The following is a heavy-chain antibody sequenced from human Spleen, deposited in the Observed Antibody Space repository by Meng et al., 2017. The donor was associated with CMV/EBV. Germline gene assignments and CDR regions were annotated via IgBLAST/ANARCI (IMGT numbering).Heavy chain of an antibody. CDR3: AKDPYYYDSSGYSYYFDY. CDR1: GFTFSSYG. J-gene: IGHJ4*02. V-gene: IGHV3-30*02. D-gene: IGHD3-22*01. CDR2: IRHDGSNK. Sequence: GGSLRLSCAASGFTFSSYGMHWVRQAPGKGLEWVAFIRHDGSNKYYADSVKGRFTISRDNSKNTLYLQMNSLRAEDTAVYYCAKDPYYYDSSGYSYYFDYWGQGTLVTVSS.